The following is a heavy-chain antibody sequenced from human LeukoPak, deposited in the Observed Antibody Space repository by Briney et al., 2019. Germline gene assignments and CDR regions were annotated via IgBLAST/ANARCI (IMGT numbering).Heavy chain of an antibody. CDR3: AKSGSTDYYDSSGYPWFDP. V-gene: IGHV3-9*01. CDR2: ISWNSGSI. J-gene: IGHJ5*02. Sequence: GGSLRLSCAASGFTFDDYAMHWVRQAPGKGLEWVSGISWNSGSIGYADSVKGRFTISRDNAKNSLYLQMNSLRAEDTALYYCAKSGSTDYYDSSGYPWFDPWGQGTLVTVSS. D-gene: IGHD3-22*01. CDR1: GFTFDDYA.